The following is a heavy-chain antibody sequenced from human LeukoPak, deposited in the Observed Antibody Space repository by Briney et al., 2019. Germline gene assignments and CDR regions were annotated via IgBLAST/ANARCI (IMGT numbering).Heavy chain of an antibody. CDR1: GGSISSYY. J-gene: IGHJ4*02. D-gene: IGHD2-15*01. V-gene: IGHV4-4*07. CDR3: ARGDSIVVVVAATPFRSTSFDY. Sequence: SETLSLTCTVSGGSISSYYWSWIRQPAGKGLEWIGRIYTSGSTNYNPSLKGRVTISVDTSKNQFSLKLRSVTAADTAVYYCARGDSIVVVVAATPFRSTSFDYWGQGTLVTVSS. CDR2: IYTSGST.